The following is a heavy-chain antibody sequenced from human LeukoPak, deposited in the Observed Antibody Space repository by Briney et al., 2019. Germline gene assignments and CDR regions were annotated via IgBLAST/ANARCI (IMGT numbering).Heavy chain of an antibody. Sequence: SETLSLTCAVYGGSFSGYYWSWIRQPPGKGLEWIGEINHSGSTDYNPSLKSRVTISVDTSKNQFSLKLSSVTAADTAVYYCAKTPTALVRGGYYFDNWGQGTLVTVPS. CDR3: AKTPTALVRGGYYFDN. J-gene: IGHJ4*02. CDR1: GGSFSGYY. D-gene: IGHD6-6*01. V-gene: IGHV4-34*01. CDR2: INHSGST.